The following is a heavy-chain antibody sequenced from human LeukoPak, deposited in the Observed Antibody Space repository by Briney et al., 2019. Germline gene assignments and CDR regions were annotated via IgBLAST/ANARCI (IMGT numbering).Heavy chain of an antibody. D-gene: IGHD1-26*01. V-gene: IGHV4-39*01. CDR3: ARGMGQEYPGYYFDY. CDR2: IYDSGST. Sequence: PSETLSLTCTVSGGSIRSSYYYWGWIRQPPGKGLEWIGSIYDSGSTYYNPSLKSRVTISVDTSKNQFSLKLSSVTAADTAVYYCARGMGQEYPGYYFDYWGQGTLVTVSS. J-gene: IGHJ4*02. CDR1: GGSIRSSYYY.